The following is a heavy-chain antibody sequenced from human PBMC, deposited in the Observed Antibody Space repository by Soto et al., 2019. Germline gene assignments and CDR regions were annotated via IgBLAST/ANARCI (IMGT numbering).Heavy chain of an antibody. J-gene: IGHJ4*02. V-gene: IGHV4-59*01. CDR1: GCSIISYY. CDR2: IYYSGST. Sequence: SLTCTVSGCSIISYYWSWIRHPPGKGLEWIGYIYYSGSTNYNPSLKSRVTISVDTSKNQFSLKLSSVTAADTAVYYCARDLGYSGQVTLVTLSS. CDR3: ARDLGY.